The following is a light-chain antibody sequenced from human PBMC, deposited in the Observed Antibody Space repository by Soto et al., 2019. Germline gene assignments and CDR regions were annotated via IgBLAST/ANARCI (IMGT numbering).Light chain of an antibody. Sequence: QSVLTQPRSVSGSPGQSVTISCTGTSSDVGGYNYVSWYQQHPGKAPKLMIYDVSKRPSGVPDRFSGSKSGNTASLTISGLQAEDEADYDCCSYAGSYTHVVFGGGTKVTVL. J-gene: IGLJ2*01. V-gene: IGLV2-11*01. CDR3: CSYAGSYTHVV. CDR2: DVS. CDR1: SSDVGGYNY.